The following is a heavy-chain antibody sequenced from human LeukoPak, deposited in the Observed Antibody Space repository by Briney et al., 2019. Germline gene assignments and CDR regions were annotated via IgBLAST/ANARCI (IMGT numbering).Heavy chain of an antibody. CDR1: GYSFTTYW. CDR2: IDPSDSYT. V-gene: IGHV5-10-1*01. CDR3: ARHAKAYGSSCDY. Sequence: GESLKISCKGSGYSFTTYWISWVRQMPGKGLEWMGRIDPSDSYTNYSPSFQGHVTISADKSFSTAYLQWTSLKASDTAMYYCARHAKAYGSSCDYWGQGTLVTISS. D-gene: IGHD6-13*01. J-gene: IGHJ4*02.